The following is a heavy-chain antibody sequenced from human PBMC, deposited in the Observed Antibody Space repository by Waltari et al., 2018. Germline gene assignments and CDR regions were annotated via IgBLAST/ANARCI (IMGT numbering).Heavy chain of an antibody. J-gene: IGHJ4*02. CDR1: GFTFSTHG. Sequence: EVQLVESGGGLGQPGGSLRLSCAASGFTFSTHGMRWVRQAPGKGLEWVSGISSSDGGTYYADSVKGRFTISRDNSRNTLYLQMNSLRAEDTAVYYCAKNRKTPDYWGQGTLVTVSS. D-gene: IGHD2-15*01. V-gene: IGHV3-23*04. CDR3: AKNRKTPDY. CDR2: ISSSDGGT.